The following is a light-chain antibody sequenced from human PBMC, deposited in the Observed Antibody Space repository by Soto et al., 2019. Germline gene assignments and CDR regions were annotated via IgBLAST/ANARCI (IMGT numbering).Light chain of an antibody. Sequence: QSALTQPASVSGSPGQSITISCTGTSRDVGGYSYVSWYQQHPGKAPKLMIYDVSNRPSGVSNRFSGSKSGNTASLTISGLQAEDEADYYCSSYTSSSTLHVVFGGGTKLTVL. CDR2: DVS. CDR1: SRDVGGYSY. J-gene: IGLJ2*01. V-gene: IGLV2-14*01. CDR3: SSYTSSSTLHVV.